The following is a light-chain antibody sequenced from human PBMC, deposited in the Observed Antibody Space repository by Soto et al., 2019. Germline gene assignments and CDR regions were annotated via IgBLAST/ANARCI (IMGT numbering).Light chain of an antibody. CDR1: SSDVGGYNY. Sequence: QSVLTQPRSVSGSPGQSVTISCTGTSSDVGGYNYVSWYQHHPGKAPKLMIYDVSKRPSGVPDRFSGSKSGSTASLTISGLQAEDEADYYCCSYAGSYTLLFGGGTQLTVL. V-gene: IGLV2-11*01. J-gene: IGLJ2*01. CDR2: DVS. CDR3: CSYAGSYTLL.